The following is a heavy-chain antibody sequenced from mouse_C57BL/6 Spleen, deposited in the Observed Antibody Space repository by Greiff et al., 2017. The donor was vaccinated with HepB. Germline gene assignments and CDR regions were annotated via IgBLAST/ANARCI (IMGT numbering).Heavy chain of an antibody. D-gene: IGHD1-1*01. CDR1: GFTFSSYG. CDR3: ARQYYYGSSSAWFAY. J-gene: IGHJ3*01. V-gene: IGHV5-6*01. CDR2: ISSGGSYT. Sequence: EVKLMESGGDLVKPGGSLKLSCAASGFTFSSYGMSWVRQTPDKRLEWVATISSGGSYTYYPDSVKERFTISRDNAKNTLYLQMSSLKSADTAIYYWARQYYYGSSSAWFAYWGQGTLVTVSA.